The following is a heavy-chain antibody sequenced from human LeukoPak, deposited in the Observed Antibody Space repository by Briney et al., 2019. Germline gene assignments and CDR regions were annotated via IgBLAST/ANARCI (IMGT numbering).Heavy chain of an antibody. CDR3: TMSYSRRWWGKSY. D-gene: IGHD6-13*01. Sequence: GGSLRLSCAASGFTFSNAWMSWVRQAPGKGLEWVGRIKSKTDGGTTDYAAPVKGRFTISRDDSKNMLYLQLNSLKTEDTAVYYCTMSYSRRWWGKSYWGQGTLVTVSS. V-gene: IGHV3-15*01. J-gene: IGHJ4*02. CDR1: GFTFSNAW. CDR2: IKSKTDGGTT.